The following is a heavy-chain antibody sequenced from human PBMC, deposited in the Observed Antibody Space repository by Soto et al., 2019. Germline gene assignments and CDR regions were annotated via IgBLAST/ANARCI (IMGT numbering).Heavy chain of an antibody. CDR1: GFTFSSYG. CDR2: ISYDGSNK. J-gene: IGHJ6*02. Sequence: QVQLVESEGGVVQPGRSLRLSCAASGFTFSSYGMHWVRQAPGKGQEWVAVISYDGSNKYYADSVKGRFTISRDNSKKTLYLQMNSLRAEDTAVYYCEKDRTSSWPYYYYGMDVWGQGTTVTVSS. D-gene: IGHD6-13*01. CDR3: EKDRTSSWPYYYYGMDV. V-gene: IGHV3-30*18.